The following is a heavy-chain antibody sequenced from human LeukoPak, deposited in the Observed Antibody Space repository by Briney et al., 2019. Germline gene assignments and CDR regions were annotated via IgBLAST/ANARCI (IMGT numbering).Heavy chain of an antibody. CDR1: GGSISSGDYY. CDR2: IYYSGST. D-gene: IGHD1-26*01. V-gene: IGHV4-30-4*08. Sequence: TSQTLSLTCTVSGGSISSGDYYWSWIRQPPGKGLERIGYIYYSGSTYYNPSLKSRVTISVDTSKNQLSLKLSSVTAADTAVYYCARDWVGATGNFDYWGQGTLVTVSS. CDR3: ARDWVGATGNFDY. J-gene: IGHJ4*02.